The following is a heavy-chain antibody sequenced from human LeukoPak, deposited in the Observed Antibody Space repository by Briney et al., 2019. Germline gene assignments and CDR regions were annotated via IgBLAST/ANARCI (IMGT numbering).Heavy chain of an antibody. CDR1: GFTFSSYA. J-gene: IGHJ3*02. V-gene: IGHV3-23*01. D-gene: IGHD4-17*01. Sequence: GGSLRLSCAASGFTFSSYAMSWVRQAPGKGLEWVSAISASGGSSTYYADSVKGRFTISRDNSKNTLYLQMNSLRAEDTAVYYCAKEARYDYGDYGAPIDAFDIWGQGTMVTVSS. CDR2: ISASGGSST. CDR3: AKEARYDYGDYGAPIDAFDI.